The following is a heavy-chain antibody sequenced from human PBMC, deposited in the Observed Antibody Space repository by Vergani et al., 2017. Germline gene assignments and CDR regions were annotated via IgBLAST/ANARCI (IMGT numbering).Heavy chain of an antibody. Sequence: VQLVESGGGLVQPGGSLRLSCAASGFTFSSYAMHWVRQAPGKGLEWVAVISYDGSNKYYADSVKGRFTIARDNSKNTLYLQMNSLRAEDTAVYYCARDLNYDFWSGYYDYWGQGTLVTVSS. D-gene: IGHD3-3*01. CDR1: GFTFSSYA. CDR2: ISYDGSNK. V-gene: IGHV3-30-3*01. CDR3: ARDLNYDFWSGYYDY. J-gene: IGHJ4*02.